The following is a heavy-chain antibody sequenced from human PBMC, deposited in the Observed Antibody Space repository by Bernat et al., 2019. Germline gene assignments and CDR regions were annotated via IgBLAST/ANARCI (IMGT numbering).Heavy chain of an antibody. CDR1: GDSISSSAW. V-gene: IGHV4-4*02. CDR3: ARDPVAAVGTAFDI. J-gene: IGHJ3*02. Sequence: QVQLQESGPQLVKPSGTLSLTCVVSGDSISSSAWWSWVRQPPGKGLEWSAEIYHNGNINYNPSLRSRVTISIDKSKNQISLRLSSVTAADTSVYYCARDPVAAVGTAFDIWGQGTMVTVSA. D-gene: IGHD6-13*01. CDR2: IYHNGNI.